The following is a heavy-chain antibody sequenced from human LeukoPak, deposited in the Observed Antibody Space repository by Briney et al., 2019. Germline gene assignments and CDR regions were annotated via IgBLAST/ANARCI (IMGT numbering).Heavy chain of an antibody. D-gene: IGHD3-3*01. CDR2: IYYSGST. Sequence: SETLSLTCTVSGGSISSSSYCWGWIRQPPGKGLEWIGSIYYSGSTYYNPSLKSRVTISVDTSKNQFSLKLSSVTAADTAVYYCASYDFWSGRSLFDYWGQGTLVTVSS. J-gene: IGHJ4*02. V-gene: IGHV4-39*01. CDR3: ASYDFWSGRSLFDY. CDR1: GGSISSSSYC.